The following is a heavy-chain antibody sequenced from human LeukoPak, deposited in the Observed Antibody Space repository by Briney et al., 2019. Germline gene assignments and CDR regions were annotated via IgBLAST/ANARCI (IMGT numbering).Heavy chain of an antibody. CDR3: ARVYYPHAFDI. V-gene: IGHV3-11*01. Sequence: GGSLRLSCAVSGFTFSDYYMSWIRQAPGKGLEWVSYISSSGSTIYYADSVKGRFTISRDNAKNSLYLQMNSLRAEDTAVYYCARVYYPHAFDIWGQGTMVTVSS. CDR2: ISSSGSTI. J-gene: IGHJ3*02. CDR1: GFTFSDYY. D-gene: IGHD1-26*01.